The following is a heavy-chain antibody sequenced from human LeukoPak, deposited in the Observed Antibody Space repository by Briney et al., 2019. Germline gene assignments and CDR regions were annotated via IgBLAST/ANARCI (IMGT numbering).Heavy chain of an antibody. Sequence: QPGGSLRLSCAASGFTFSSYGMHWVRQAPGKGLEWVAFIRYDGSNKYYADSVKGRFTISRDNSKNTLYLQLNSLRGEDTAVYYCARKMDSYFDYWGLGTLVTVSS. V-gene: IGHV3-30*02. CDR3: ARKMDSYFDY. CDR1: GFTFSSYG. D-gene: IGHD2-2*03. CDR2: IRYDGSNK. J-gene: IGHJ4*02.